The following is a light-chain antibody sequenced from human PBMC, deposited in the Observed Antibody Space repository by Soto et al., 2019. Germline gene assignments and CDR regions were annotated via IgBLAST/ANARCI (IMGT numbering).Light chain of an antibody. CDR1: SSDVGGYNY. Sequence: QSALTQPRSVSGSPGQSVTISCTGTSSDVGGYNYVSWYQQHPGKAPKLMIYDVSTRPSGVPDRFSGSKSGNTASLTISGLQAEDEADYYCSSYARSNSVVFGGGTKLTVL. CDR2: DVS. V-gene: IGLV2-11*01. CDR3: SSYARSNSVV. J-gene: IGLJ2*01.